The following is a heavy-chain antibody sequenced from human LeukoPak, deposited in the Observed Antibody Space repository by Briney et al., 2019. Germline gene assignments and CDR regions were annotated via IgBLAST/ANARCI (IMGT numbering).Heavy chain of an antibody. V-gene: IGHV4-34*01. CDR1: GGSYSGYY. CDR2: IHYSGAT. Sequence: SETLSLTCAVSGGSYSGYYWAWIRQSPGKGLEWIGEIHYSGATSYNPSVKRRATISGDTSNNRFSLRLTSVTAADTAVYYCARGVLSVYCFDLWGQGSVVTVSS. D-gene: IGHD2-15*01. J-gene: IGHJ3*01. CDR3: ARGVLSVYCFDL.